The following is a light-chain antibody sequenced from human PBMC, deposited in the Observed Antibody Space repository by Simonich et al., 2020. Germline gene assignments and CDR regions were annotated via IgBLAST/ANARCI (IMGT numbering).Light chain of an antibody. CDR3: QQYYSTPYT. J-gene: IGKJ2*01. V-gene: IGKV4-1*01. CDR1: QSVLYSSNNKNY. CDR2: GAS. Sequence: DIVMTQSPDSLAVSLGERATIHCKSSQSVLYSSNNKNYLAWYQQKPGQPPKLLISGASTRESGVPDRFSGSGSGTDFTLTISSLQAEDVAVYYCQQYYSTPYTFGQGTKLEIK.